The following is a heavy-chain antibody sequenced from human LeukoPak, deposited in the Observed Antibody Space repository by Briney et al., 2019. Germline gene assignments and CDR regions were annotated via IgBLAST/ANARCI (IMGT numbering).Heavy chain of an antibody. CDR2: INHSGST. D-gene: IGHD2-2*01. CDR1: GGSFSRYH. CDR3: ARDPEYHGYFDL. J-gene: IGHJ2*01. V-gene: IGHV4-34*01. Sequence: WETLSLTCAVYGGSFSRYHWSRIRQPPGKGLEWIRVINHSGSTNCNPSLKSRVTISVDTSKNQFSLKLQSVTAAATAVYYCARDPEYHGYFDLWGRGTLVTVSS.